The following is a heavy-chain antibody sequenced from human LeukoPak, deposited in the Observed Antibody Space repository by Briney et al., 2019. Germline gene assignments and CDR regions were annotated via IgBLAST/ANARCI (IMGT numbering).Heavy chain of an antibody. D-gene: IGHD6-13*01. Sequence: PGGSLRLSCAASGFTFSNYYMSWVRQAPGKGLEWVSAISGSGGSTYYADSVKGRFTISRDNSKNTLYLQMNSLRAEDTAVYYCAKDGSSSWYEYYFDYWGQGTLVTVSS. CDR3: AKDGSSSWYEYYFDY. CDR1: GFTFSNYY. J-gene: IGHJ4*02. V-gene: IGHV3-23*01. CDR2: ISGSGGST.